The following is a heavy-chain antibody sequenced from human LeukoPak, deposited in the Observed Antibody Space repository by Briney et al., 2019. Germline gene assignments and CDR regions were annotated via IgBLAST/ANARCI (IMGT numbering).Heavy chain of an antibody. CDR3: ARVQNSYHYDSSGYAYY. J-gene: IGHJ4*02. V-gene: IGHV3-30*19. CDR2: IWYDGSNK. Sequence: GGSLRLSCAASGFTFSSYGMHWVRQAPGKGLEWVAVIWYDGSNKYYADSVKGRFTISRDNSKNTLYLQMNSLRAEDTAVYYCARVQNSYHYDSSGYAYYWGQGTLVTVSS. D-gene: IGHD3-22*01. CDR1: GFTFSSYG.